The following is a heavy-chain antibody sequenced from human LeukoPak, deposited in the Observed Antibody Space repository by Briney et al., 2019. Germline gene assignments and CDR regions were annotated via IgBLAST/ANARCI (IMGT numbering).Heavy chain of an antibody. CDR2: INHSGST. CDR3: ARVFTMVRGVIRSAFDY. J-gene: IGHJ4*02. V-gene: IGHV4-34*01. CDR1: GGSFSGYY. Sequence: SETLSLTCAVYGGSFSGYYWSWIRQPPGKGLEWIGEINHSGSTNYNPSLKSRATISVDTSKNQFSLKLSSVTAADTAVYYCARVFTMVRGVIRSAFDYWGQGTLVTVSS. D-gene: IGHD3-10*01.